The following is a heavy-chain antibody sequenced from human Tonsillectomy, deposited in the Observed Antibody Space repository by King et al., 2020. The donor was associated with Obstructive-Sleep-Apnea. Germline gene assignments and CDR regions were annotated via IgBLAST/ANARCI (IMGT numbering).Heavy chain of an antibody. V-gene: IGHV4-59*08. D-gene: IGHD6-19*01. J-gene: IGHJ3*02. CDR2: INYNGST. CDR1: GASVSRHY. Sequence: VQLQESGPGLVKPSETLSLTCTVSGASVSRHYWNWIRPPPGKGLEWIGYINYNGSTNYSPSLKSRVTISVDRSKNQFSLRLNSVTAADTAVYYCARLRSVTGTRTPSFDIWGQGTMVTVSS. CDR3: ARLRSVTGTRTPSFDI.